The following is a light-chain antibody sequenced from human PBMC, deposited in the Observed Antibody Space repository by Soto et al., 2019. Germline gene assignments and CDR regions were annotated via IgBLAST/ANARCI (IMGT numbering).Light chain of an antibody. J-gene: IGKJ5*01. Sequence: EIAITQSPPSPPGSPPERASLSWRASQSVSSNLAWYQQKPGQAPRLLIYGASNRATGIPARFSGSGSGTDFTLTISSLESEDFAVYYCQQRSDWPITFGQGTRLEIK. CDR2: GAS. CDR1: QSVSSN. V-gene: IGKV3-11*01. CDR3: QQRSDWPIT.